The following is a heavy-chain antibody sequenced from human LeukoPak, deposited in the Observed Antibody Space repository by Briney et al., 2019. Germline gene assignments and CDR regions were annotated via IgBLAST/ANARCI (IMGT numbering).Heavy chain of an antibody. V-gene: IGHV4-59*01. J-gene: IGHJ3*02. CDR1: GGSFSGYY. Sequence: SETLSLTCAVYGGSFSGYYWSWIRQPPGKGLEWIGYIYYSGSTNYNPSLKSRVTISVDTSKNQFSLKLSSVTAADTAVYYCARTIALDAFDIWGQGTMVTVSS. D-gene: IGHD2/OR15-2a*01. CDR2: IYYSGST. CDR3: ARTIALDAFDI.